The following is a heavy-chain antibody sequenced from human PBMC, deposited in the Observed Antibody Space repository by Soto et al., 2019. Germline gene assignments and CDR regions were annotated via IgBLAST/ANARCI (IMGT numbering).Heavy chain of an antibody. D-gene: IGHD3-22*01. CDR1: GFTFSNAW. Sequence: GGSLRLSCAASGFTFSNAWINWVRQAPGKGLERVGRIKSKTNGGTTDYAAPVKGRFAISRDDSKNMVYLQMNSLKTEDTGIYYCTSYSYSTMIVVRFVYWGHGTLVTV. CDR2: IKSKTNGGTT. CDR3: TSYSYSTMIVVRFVY. V-gene: IGHV3-15*07. J-gene: IGHJ4*01.